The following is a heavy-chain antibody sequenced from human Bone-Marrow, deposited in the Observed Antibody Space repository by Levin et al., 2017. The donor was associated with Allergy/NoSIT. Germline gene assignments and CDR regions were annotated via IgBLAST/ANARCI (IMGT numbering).Heavy chain of an antibody. CDR3: ARRVMITFGGVDY. CDR2: ISSSSSYI. D-gene: IGHD3-16*01. J-gene: IGHJ4*02. CDR1: GFTFSSYS. V-gene: IGHV3-21*01. Sequence: SCAASGFTFSSYSMNWVRQAPGKGLEWVSSISSSSSYIYYADSVKGRFTISRDNAKNSLYLQMNSLRAEDTAVYYCARRVMITFGGVDYWGQGTLVTVSS.